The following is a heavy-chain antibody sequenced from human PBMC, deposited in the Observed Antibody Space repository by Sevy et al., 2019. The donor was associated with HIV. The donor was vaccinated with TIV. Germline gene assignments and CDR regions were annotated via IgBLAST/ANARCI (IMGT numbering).Heavy chain of an antibody. CDR3: ARSHYYDSGGLDNFDV. V-gene: IGHV4-38-2*01. CDR1: GYSISSGYY. CDR2: IFHTGNT. Sequence: SETLSLTCAVSGYSISSGYYWGWIRQPPGKELEWIASIFHTGNTYSNPSLKSRVTISLDKSKNQFSLNLRSVTAADTAVYYGARSHYYDSGGLDNFDVWGQGTMVTVSS. D-gene: IGHD3-22*01. J-gene: IGHJ3*01.